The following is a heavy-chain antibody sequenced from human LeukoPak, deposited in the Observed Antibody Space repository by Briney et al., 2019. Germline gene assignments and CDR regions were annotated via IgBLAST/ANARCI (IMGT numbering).Heavy chain of an antibody. Sequence: GESLDTSCKASGYSFTSYWIGWVRQMPGKGLEWMGIIHPRDSDTRYSPSFQGQVTISADKSISTAYLQWSSLKASDTAMYYCAKYNDDSKGSFAIWGQGTMVTVSS. J-gene: IGHJ3*02. D-gene: IGHD4-11*01. CDR3: AKYNDDSKGSFAI. V-gene: IGHV5-51*01. CDR2: IHPRDSDT. CDR1: GYSFTSYW.